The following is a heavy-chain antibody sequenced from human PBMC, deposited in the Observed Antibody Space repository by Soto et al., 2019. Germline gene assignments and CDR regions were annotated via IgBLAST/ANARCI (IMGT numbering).Heavy chain of an antibody. CDR3: AKESTHCSGGSCYKISDY. V-gene: IGHV3-23*01. CDR2: ISGSGGST. J-gene: IGHJ4*02. D-gene: IGHD2-15*01. Sequence: EVQLLESGGGLVQPGGSLRLSCAASGFTFSSYAMSWVRQAPGKGLEWVSAISGSGGSTYYADSVKGRFTISRDNSKNTLYLQMNSLRAEDTAVYYCAKESTHCSGGSCYKISDYWGQGTLVTVSS. CDR1: GFTFSSYA.